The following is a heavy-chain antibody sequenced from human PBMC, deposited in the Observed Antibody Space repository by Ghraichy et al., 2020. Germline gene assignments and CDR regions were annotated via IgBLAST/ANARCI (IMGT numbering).Heavy chain of an antibody. Sequence: ETLYLTCAASGFTFSSHWMSWVLQAPRKGLEWVASIKPDGNEKNYLDSVKGRFTISRDNVELSLFLQMNSLRADDTAVYYCAPHRRVPGLDSWGQGTLVTVSS. CDR1: GFTFSSHW. CDR2: IKPDGNEK. D-gene: IGHD6-6*01. J-gene: IGHJ4*02. CDR3: APHRRVPGLDS. V-gene: IGHV3-7*01.